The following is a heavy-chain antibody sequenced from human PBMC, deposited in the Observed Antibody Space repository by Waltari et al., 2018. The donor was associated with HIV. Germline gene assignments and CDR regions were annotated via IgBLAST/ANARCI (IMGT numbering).Heavy chain of an antibody. CDR2: IRYDGSNK. Sequence: QVQLVESGGGVVQPGGSLRLSCAASGFTFSSYGMHWVRQAPGKGLEWVAFIRYDGSNKYYADSVKGRFTISRDNSKNTLYLQMNSLRAEDTAVYYCATLGEWGADDYWGQGTLVTVSS. CDR3: ATLGEWGADDY. V-gene: IGHV3-30*02. CDR1: GFTFSSYG. J-gene: IGHJ4*02. D-gene: IGHD2-8*01.